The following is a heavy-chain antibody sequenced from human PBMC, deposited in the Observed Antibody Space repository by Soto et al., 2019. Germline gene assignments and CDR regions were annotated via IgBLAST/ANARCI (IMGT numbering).Heavy chain of an antibody. V-gene: IGHV4-39*01. CDR2: IYYSGTT. CDR1: GGSISSTSYY. CDR3: ARLGKVATIYSYYFGMDV. J-gene: IGHJ6*02. D-gene: IGHD5-12*01. Sequence: PSETLSLTCTVSGGSISSTSYYWGWIRQPPGKGLQWIGSIYYSGTTYYNPSLKSRVTISVDTSKNQFSLKLSSVTAADTAVYYCARLGKVATIYSYYFGMDVWGQGTTVTVSS.